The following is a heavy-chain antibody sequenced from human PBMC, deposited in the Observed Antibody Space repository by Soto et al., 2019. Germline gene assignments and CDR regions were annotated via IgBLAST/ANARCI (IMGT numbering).Heavy chain of an antibody. Sequence: GESLKISCKGSGYSFTSYWIGWVRQMPGKGLERMGIIYPGDSYTRYSPSFQGQVTISADKSISTAYLQWSSLKASDTAMYYCARHGWIAAAGKGRGNWFDPWGQGTLVTVS. D-gene: IGHD6-13*01. CDR3: ARHGWIAAAGKGRGNWFDP. CDR2: IYPGDSYT. J-gene: IGHJ5*02. CDR1: GYSFTSYW. V-gene: IGHV5-51*01.